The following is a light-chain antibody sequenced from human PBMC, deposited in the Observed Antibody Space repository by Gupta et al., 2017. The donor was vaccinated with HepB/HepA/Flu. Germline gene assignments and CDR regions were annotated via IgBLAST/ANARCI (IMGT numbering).Light chain of an antibody. CDR2: GAS. CDR3: QQYGSAPWT. V-gene: IGKV3-20*01. Sequence: DIVMPQSPGTLSLSPGESATLSCRASQSVVGNHLACLHQRPGQTHKRLINGASTRAPGIADRFSGSGSGTEVTLTISRLEPEDFAVYHCQQYGSAPWTFGQG. J-gene: IGKJ1*01. CDR1: QSVVGNH.